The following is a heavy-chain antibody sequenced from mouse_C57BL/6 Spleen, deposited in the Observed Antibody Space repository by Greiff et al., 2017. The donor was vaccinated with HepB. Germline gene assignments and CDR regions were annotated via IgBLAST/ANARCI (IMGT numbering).Heavy chain of an antibody. Sequence: VQLQQPGAELVKPGASVKLSCKASGYTFTSYWMHWVKQRPGQGLEWIGMIHPNSGGTNYNEKFKSKATLTVDKSSSTAYMQLSSLTSEDSAVYYCARGGNYGYFDVWGTGTTVTVSS. J-gene: IGHJ1*03. CDR3: ARGGNYGYFDV. CDR2: IHPNSGGT. V-gene: IGHV1-64*01. D-gene: IGHD1-1*02. CDR1: GYTFTSYW.